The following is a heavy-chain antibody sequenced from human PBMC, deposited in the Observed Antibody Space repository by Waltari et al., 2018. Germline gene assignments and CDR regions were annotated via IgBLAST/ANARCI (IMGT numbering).Heavy chain of an antibody. V-gene: IGHV4-39*01. CDR3: GRIAFGDDGGYFQY. J-gene: IGHJ1*01. Sequence: QLQLQDPGPGLVRPSETLSLTCTVSVGSITTNYNWAWIRQPPGKGLEWMGSMQYRGSTSYNPSLMSRVPISLETSKNQFSLTLTSVDAADTAVYFCGRIAFGDDGGYFQYWGQGTLVTVSS. CDR2: MQYRGST. CDR1: VGSITTNYN. D-gene: IGHD4-17*01.